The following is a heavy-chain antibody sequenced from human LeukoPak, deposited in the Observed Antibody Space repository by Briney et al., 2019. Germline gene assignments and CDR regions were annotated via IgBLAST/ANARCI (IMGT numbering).Heavy chain of an antibody. CDR2: ISYDGSTK. CDR3: AKDRNGCVDP. CDR1: GFTFSNYA. J-gene: IGHJ5*02. Sequence: GGSLRLSCADSGFTFSNYAMHWVRQTPGKGLEWVAVISYDGSTKYYADSVKGRFTISRDNSKNTLYLQMNSLRAEDTAVYYCAKDRNGCVDPWGQGTLVTVSS. V-gene: IGHV3-30-3*01. D-gene: IGHD2-8*01.